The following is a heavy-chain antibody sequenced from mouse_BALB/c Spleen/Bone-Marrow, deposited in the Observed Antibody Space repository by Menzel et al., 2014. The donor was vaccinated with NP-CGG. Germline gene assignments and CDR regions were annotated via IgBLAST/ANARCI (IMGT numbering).Heavy chain of an antibody. D-gene: IGHD2-3*01. CDR3: ARGGIYDGYSY. Sequence: QVQLKESGAELAKPRASVKMSCKASGYTFANYWMHWVKQRPGQGLEWIGYIDPSTGYTKYNQKLKDKATLTADKSSSTAYMQLSSLTSEDSAVYYCARGGIYDGYSYWGQGTLVTVSA. V-gene: IGHV1-7*01. J-gene: IGHJ3*01. CDR2: IDPSTGYT. CDR1: GYTFANYW.